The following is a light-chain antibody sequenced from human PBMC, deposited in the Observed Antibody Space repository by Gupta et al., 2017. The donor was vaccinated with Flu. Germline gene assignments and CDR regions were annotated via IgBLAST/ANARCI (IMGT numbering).Light chain of an antibody. V-gene: IGKV3-15*01. J-gene: IGKJ4*01. CDR2: DAS. CDR3: QQYYNWPPLT. CDR1: QGVTTK. Sequence: GTLSVSPGERVILSCRASQGVTTKVAWYQHRPGQAPRLLIYDASTRATGIPARFTGSGYGTEFSLIISSLQSEDFALYSCQQYYNWPPLTFGGGTKVEVK.